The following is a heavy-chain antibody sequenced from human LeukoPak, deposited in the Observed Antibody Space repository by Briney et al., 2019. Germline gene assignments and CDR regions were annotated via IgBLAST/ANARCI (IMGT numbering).Heavy chain of an antibody. J-gene: IGHJ4*02. CDR1: GGSISHYY. V-gene: IGHV4-59*01. D-gene: IGHD2-2*01. Sequence: SETLSLTCTVSGGSISHYYWTWIRQPPGKGLEWIGYIYYSDVANYNPSLKSRVSISVDTSKNQFSLKLTSVTAADTAVYYCARSPRIGYCSSTSCYGPLVRGRYFDYWGQGTLVTVSS. CDR2: IYYSDVA. CDR3: ARSPRIGYCSSTSCYGPLVRGRYFDY.